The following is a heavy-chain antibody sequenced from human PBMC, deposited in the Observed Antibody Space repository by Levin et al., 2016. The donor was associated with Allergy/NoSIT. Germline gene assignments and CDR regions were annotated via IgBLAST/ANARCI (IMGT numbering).Heavy chain of an antibody. V-gene: IGHV3-23*01. Sequence: GESLKISCAASGFSFGSYVMSWVRQAPGKGLEWVSSIGGDNAATTYYVDSVKGRFTISRDNSKKMVFLQMESLRAEDTAVYYCVGASNFDYWGQGSLVTV. D-gene: IGHD1-26*01. CDR3: VGASNFDY. J-gene: IGHJ4*02. CDR2: IGGDNAATT. CDR1: GFSFGSYV.